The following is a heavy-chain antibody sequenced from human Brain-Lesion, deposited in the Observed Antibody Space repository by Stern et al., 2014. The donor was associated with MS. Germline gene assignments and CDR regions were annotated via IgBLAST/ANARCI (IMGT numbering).Heavy chain of an antibody. CDR1: GDSISSGGFS. CDR3: ARGDYNILTGFYGENNWFDP. V-gene: IGHV4-30-2*01. CDR2: GYFGGQT. D-gene: IGHD3-9*01. J-gene: IGHJ5*02. Sequence: VQLVESGSGLVKPSQTLSLTCTVSGDSISSGGFSWSWIRQPPGKGLEWIAYGYFGGQTFYGPSPTSRVTISVDRSKNQFSLKLTSVTAADTAVYYCARGDYNILTGFYGENNWFDPWGQGILVTVSS.